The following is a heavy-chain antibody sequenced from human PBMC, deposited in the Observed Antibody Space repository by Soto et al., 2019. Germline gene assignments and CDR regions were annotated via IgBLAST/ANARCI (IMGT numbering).Heavy chain of an antibody. CDR2: IKSKTDGGTT. J-gene: IGHJ4*02. CDR1: GFTFSNAW. CDR3: TTGHYDYVWGSYLRVDY. V-gene: IGHV3-15*01. Sequence: WGSLRLSCAASGFTFSNAWMSWVRQAPGKGLEWVGRIKSKTDGGTTGYAAPVKGRFTISRDDSKNTLYLQMNSLKTEDTAVYYCTTGHYDYVWGSYLRVDYWGQGTLVTVSS. D-gene: IGHD3-16*02.